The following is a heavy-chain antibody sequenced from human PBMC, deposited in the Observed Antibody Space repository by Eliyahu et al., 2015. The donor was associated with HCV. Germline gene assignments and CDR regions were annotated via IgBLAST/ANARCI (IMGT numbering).Heavy chain of an antibody. CDR2: IKQDGSDK. CDR3: GRAGLPYTLDV. D-gene: IGHD3/OR15-3a*01. J-gene: IGHJ6*02. V-gene: IGHV3-7*01. CDR1: GFXFSVYW. Sequence: EVQLVESGGGLVQPGGSLRLSCAASGFXFSVYWMSWVRLAPGKGLEWVANIKQDGSDKYYMDSVKGRFTMSRDNAKNSVFLQMNSLRAEDTAVYYCGRAGLPYTLDVWGQGTTVTVSS.